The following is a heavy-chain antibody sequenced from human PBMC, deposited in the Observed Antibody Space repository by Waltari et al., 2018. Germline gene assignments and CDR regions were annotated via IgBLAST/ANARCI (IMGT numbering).Heavy chain of an antibody. CDR2: IYHSGST. Sequence: QVQLQESGPGLVKPSETLSLTCTVSGYSISSGYYWGWIRQPPGKGLEWIGSIYHSGSTYYNPSLKSRGTISVDTSKNQFSLKLSSVTAADTAVYYCARDYDSSGYYWADWGQGTLVTVSS. J-gene: IGHJ4*02. CDR3: ARDYDSSGYYWAD. V-gene: IGHV4-38-2*02. D-gene: IGHD3-22*01. CDR1: GYSISSGYY.